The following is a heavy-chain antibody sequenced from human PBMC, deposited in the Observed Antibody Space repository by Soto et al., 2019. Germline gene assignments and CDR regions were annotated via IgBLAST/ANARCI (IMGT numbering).Heavy chain of an antibody. V-gene: IGHV1-18*01. Sequence: QIHLVQSGPEVKKAGASVKVSCKASGYIFTKYGISWVRQAPGQGLEWMGWISGHDGHTNYAQKFQGRVTMTTDTSKSTAYMEVRSLRSDDTAIYYYARDREASTAFSSLYYFYGMDVWGQGTTVTVSS. CDR3: ARDREASTAFSSLYYFYGMDV. CDR2: ISGHDGHT. D-gene: IGHD1-1*01. CDR1: GYIFTKYG. J-gene: IGHJ6*02.